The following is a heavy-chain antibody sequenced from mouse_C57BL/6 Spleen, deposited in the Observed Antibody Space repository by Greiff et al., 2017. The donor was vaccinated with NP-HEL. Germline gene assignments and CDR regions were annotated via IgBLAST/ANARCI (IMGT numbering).Heavy chain of an antibody. CDR3: ASSGGVFDY. CDR2: IDPTDSYT. J-gene: IGHJ2*01. D-gene: IGHD3-1*01. Sequence: VQLQQPGAELVKPGASVKLSCKASGYTFTSYWMQWVKQRPGQGLEWIGEIDPTDSYTNYNQKFKGKATLTVDTSSSTAYMELSSLTSEDSAFYYCASSGGVFDYWGQGTTLTVSS. V-gene: IGHV1-50*01. CDR1: GYTFTSYW.